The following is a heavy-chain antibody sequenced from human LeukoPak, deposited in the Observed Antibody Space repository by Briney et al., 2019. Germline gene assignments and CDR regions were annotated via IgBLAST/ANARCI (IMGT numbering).Heavy chain of an antibody. CDR1: GFTFNNYI. CDR3: ARDQGGLLWFGELFPITDNWFDP. Sequence: GGSLRLSCAASGFTFNNYIMNWVRQAPGKGLEWVANIKQDGSEKYYVDSVKGRFTISRDNAKNSLYLQMNSLRAEDTAVYYCARDQGGLLWFGELFPITDNWFDPWGQGTLVTVSS. V-gene: IGHV3-7*01. D-gene: IGHD3-10*01. CDR2: IKQDGSEK. J-gene: IGHJ5*02.